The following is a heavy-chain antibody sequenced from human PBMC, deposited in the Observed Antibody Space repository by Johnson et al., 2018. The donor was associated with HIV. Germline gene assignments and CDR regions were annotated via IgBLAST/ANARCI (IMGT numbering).Heavy chain of an antibody. CDR2: INISGDT. Sequence: VQLVESGGGLVQPGGSLRLSCAASGFTVSSKYMSWVRQAPGKGLACVSIINISGDTYYAASVKGRFTISRDNSKNTLFLQMNSLRAEETAVYCCARDPLWDAFDIWGQGTMVTVSS. CDR3: ARDPLWDAFDI. J-gene: IGHJ3*02. V-gene: IGHV3-66*01. CDR1: GFTVSSKY.